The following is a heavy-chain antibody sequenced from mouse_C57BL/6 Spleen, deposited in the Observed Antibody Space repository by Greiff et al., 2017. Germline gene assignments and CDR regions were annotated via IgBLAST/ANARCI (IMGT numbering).Heavy chain of an antibody. CDR2: IRNKANNHAT. CDR1: GFTFSDAW. V-gene: IGHV6-6*01. Sequence: EVQLQESGGGLVQPGGSMKLSCAASGFTFSDAWMDWVRQSQEKGLEWVAEIRNKANNHATYSAESVKGRFTISRDDSKSSVYLQMNRLRAEDSGIYYCTGDGYSRVAYWGQGTLVTVSA. CDR3: TGDGYSRVAY. D-gene: IGHD2-3*01. J-gene: IGHJ3*01.